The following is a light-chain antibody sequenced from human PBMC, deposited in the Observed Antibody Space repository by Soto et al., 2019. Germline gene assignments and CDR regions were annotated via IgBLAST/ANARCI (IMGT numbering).Light chain of an antibody. CDR2: GAS. CDR1: QSVNSNY. V-gene: IGKV3-20*01. Sequence: EIVLTQSPGTLSLSPWSRATLSCRASQSVNSNYLAWYQQKPGQAPRLLIHGASSRATGIPDRFSGSGSGTDFTLTISRLEPEDFAVYFCQQYGSSPITFGQGTRLEI. CDR3: QQYGSSPIT. J-gene: IGKJ5*01.